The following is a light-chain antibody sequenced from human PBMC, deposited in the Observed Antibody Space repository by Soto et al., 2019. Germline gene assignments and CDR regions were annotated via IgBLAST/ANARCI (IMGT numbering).Light chain of an antibody. CDR2: AAA. CDR3: QQYDTSPLT. CDR1: QSLSGNN. J-gene: IGKJ4*01. Sequence: EIVLTQSPGTLTLSPGERATLSCRASQSLSGNNLAWYQQRPGQAPRLLIYAAASRAAGVPDRFSGSGSGTDFTLAITRLGPEDFAVYFCQQYDTSPLTFGGGTKVEI. V-gene: IGKV3-20*01.